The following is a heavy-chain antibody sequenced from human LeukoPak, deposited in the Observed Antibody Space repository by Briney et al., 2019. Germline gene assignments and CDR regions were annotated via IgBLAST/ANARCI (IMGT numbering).Heavy chain of an antibody. Sequence: GGSLRLSCAASGFTFSSYAMHWVRQAPGKGLEWVAVISYDGSNKYYADSVKGRFTISRDNSKNTLYLQMNSLRAEDTAVYYCARDLAYSGSYESGDDWGQGTLATVSS. CDR3: ARDLAYSGSYESGDD. J-gene: IGHJ4*02. V-gene: IGHV3-30-3*01. D-gene: IGHD1-26*01. CDR1: GFTFSSYA. CDR2: ISYDGSNK.